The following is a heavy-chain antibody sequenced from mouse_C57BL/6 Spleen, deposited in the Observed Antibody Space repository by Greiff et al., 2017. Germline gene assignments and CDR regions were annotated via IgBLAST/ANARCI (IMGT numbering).Heavy chain of an antibody. CDR3: SRERAGDYDGNYFDY. D-gene: IGHD2-4*01. CDR2: ISYDGSN. CDR1: GYSITSGYY. Sequence: EVQLQESGPGLVKPSQSLSLTCSVTGYSITSGYYWNWIRQFPGNKLEWMGYISYDGSNKYNPYLKNRISITRATSTNQFFLQLNSLTTEETATYYCSRERAGDYDGNYFDYWGQGTTLTVSS. V-gene: IGHV3-6*01. J-gene: IGHJ2*01.